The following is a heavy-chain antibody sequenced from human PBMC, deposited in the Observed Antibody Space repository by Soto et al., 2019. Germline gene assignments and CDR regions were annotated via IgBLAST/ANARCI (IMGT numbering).Heavy chain of an antibody. J-gene: IGHJ4*02. D-gene: IGHD2-15*01. CDR1: VFTFSSNA. Sequence: GGSLKLSCAASVFTFSSNAMSWVRQAPGKGLEWVSGISSSGGSTYYADSVKGRFTISRDNSKNMLYLQMNNLRAEDTAVYYCEKAQGGSYFDYWCQGTLVTVSS. CDR3: EKAQGGSYFDY. CDR2: ISSSGGST. V-gene: IGHV3-23*01.